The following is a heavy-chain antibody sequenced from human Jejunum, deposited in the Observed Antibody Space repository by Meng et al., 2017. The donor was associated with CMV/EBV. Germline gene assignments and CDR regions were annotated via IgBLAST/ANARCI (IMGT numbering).Heavy chain of an antibody. CDR2: ISGGGGAT. CDR3: AKAGNSWPWYFDL. D-gene: IGHD6-13*01. Sequence: ASGFTFSGYGMSWIRQAPGKGLEWVSGISGGGGATYYADSVKGRFTISRDNSKNTRYLQMNSLRVEDTAVYYCAKAGNSWPWYFDLWGRGTLVTVSS. J-gene: IGHJ2*01. V-gene: IGHV3-23*01. CDR1: GFTFSGYG.